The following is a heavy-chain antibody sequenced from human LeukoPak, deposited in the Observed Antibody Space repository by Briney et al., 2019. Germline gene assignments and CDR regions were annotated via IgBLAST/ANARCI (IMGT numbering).Heavy chain of an antibody. V-gene: IGHV3-74*01. D-gene: IGHD1-26*01. Sequence: PGGSLRLSCAVSGFTFSNSWMHWVRQTPGKGLVWVSRIKSDGIDTLYADFVKGRFTISRDNAKNTLYLQMSSLRAEDTAVYYCVRDGSYKFDYWGQGTLVTVSS. CDR3: VRDGSYKFDY. CDR1: GFTFSNSW. CDR2: IKSDGIDT. J-gene: IGHJ4*02.